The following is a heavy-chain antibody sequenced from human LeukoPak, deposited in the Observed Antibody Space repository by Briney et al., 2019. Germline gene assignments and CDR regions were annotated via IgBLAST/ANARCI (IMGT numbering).Heavy chain of an antibody. J-gene: IGHJ4*02. CDR2: INKDGSEK. CDR1: GFTFSNYY. V-gene: IGHV3-7*01. D-gene: IGHD1-26*01. Sequence: AGGSLRLSCAASGFTFSNYYMSWVRQAPGKGLEWVAHINKDGSEKYYVDSVKSRFTISRDNAKNSLYLQMNSLRAEDTAVYYCARALPGAPFDYWGQGTLVTVSS. CDR3: ARALPGAPFDY.